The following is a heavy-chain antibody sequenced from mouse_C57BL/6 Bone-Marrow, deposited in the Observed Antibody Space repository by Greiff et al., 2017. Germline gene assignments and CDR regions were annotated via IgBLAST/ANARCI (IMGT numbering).Heavy chain of an antibody. Sequence: QVHVKQSGAELVKPGASVKLSCKASGYTFTSYWMQWVKQRPGQGLEWIGEIDPSDSYTNYNQKFKGKATLTVDTSSSTAYMQLSSLTSEDSAVYYCARGIYYDLDYWGQGTTLTVSS. CDR2: IDPSDSYT. V-gene: IGHV1-50*01. CDR3: ARGIYYDLDY. D-gene: IGHD2-4*01. CDR1: GYTFTSYW. J-gene: IGHJ2*01.